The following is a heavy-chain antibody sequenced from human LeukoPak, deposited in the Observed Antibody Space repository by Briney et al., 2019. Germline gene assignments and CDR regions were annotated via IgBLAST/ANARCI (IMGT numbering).Heavy chain of an antibody. Sequence: ASVKVSCKASGYTFIAYYMHWVRQAPGQGLEWMGWINPNSGGTNYAQKFQGRVTMTRDTSISTAYMELSRLRSDDTAVYYCARVAAAGDAFDIWGQGTMVTVSS. CDR2: INPNSGGT. CDR1: GYTFIAYY. CDR3: ARVAAAGDAFDI. V-gene: IGHV1-2*02. D-gene: IGHD6-13*01. J-gene: IGHJ3*02.